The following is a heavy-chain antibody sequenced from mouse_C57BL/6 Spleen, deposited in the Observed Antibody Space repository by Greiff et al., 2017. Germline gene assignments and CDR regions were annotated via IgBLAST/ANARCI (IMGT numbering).Heavy chain of an antibody. V-gene: IGHV3-1*01. CDR3: ARDRKGWFAY. Sequence: EVQLQQSGPGMVKPSQSLSLTCTVTGYSITSGYDWHWIRHFPGNKLEWMGYISYSGSTNYNPSLKSRISITHDTSKNHFFLTLNSVTTEDTATYYCARDRKGWFAYWGQGTLVTVSA. CDR1: GYSITSGYD. CDR2: ISYSGST. J-gene: IGHJ3*01.